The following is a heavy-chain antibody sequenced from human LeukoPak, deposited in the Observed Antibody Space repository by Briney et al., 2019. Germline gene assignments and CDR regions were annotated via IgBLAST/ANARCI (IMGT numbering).Heavy chain of an antibody. CDR3: ARGLWFGDENPPYFDY. CDR1: GGSMSNYY. D-gene: IGHD3-10*01. CDR2: IYTSGST. V-gene: IGHV4-4*07. J-gene: IGHJ4*02. Sequence: SETLSLTCTVSGGSMSNYYWNWIRQPAGKGLEWIGRIYTSGSTNYNPSLKSRVTISVDTSKNQFSLKLNSVTAADTAVYYCARGLWFGDENPPYFDYWGQGTLVTVSS.